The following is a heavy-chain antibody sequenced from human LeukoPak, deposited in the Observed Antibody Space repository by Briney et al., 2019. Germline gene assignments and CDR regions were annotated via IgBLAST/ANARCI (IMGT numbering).Heavy chain of an antibody. V-gene: IGHV3-23*01. CDR3: ARDLHYYEAMDV. J-gene: IGHJ6*02. Sequence: GSLRLSCEASGFTFSAYAMTWVRQAPGKGLEWVSSIGSDDKAQYSESVKGRFAISRDNSKNTLFLQLYNLRLEDTALYYCARDLHYYEAMDVWGQGTTVTVSS. CDR2: IGSDDKA. CDR1: GFTFSAYA.